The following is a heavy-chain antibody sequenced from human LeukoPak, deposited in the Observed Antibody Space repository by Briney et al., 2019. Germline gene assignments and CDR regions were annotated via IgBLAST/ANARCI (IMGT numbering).Heavy chain of an antibody. V-gene: IGHV4-4*07. CDR1: GGSISSYY. CDR2: MYSTGST. J-gene: IGHJ3*02. CDR3: ARVGLIAFGDTFDI. D-gene: IGHD3-16*01. Sequence: SETLSLTCTVSGGSISSYYWSWIRQPAGKGLEWIGRMYSTGSTDSNPSLKSRVIMSVDTSKNQFSPKLSSVTAADTAVYYCARVGLIAFGDTFDIWGQGTIVTVSS.